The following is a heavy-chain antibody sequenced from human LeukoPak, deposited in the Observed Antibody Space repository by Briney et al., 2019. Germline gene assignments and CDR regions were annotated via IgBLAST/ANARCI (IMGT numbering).Heavy chain of an antibody. CDR2: ISAYNGNT. J-gene: IGHJ6*03. D-gene: IGHD2-2*01. CDR3: ARSDQFPYYMDV. V-gene: IGHV1-18*01. Sequence: ASVKVSCKASGYTFSIYGFSWVRQAPGQGLEWMGWISAYNGNTNYAQKFQGRVTMTTDTSTSTAHMELSRLRSDDTAVYYCARSDQFPYYMDVWGKGTTVTVSS. CDR1: GYTFSIYG.